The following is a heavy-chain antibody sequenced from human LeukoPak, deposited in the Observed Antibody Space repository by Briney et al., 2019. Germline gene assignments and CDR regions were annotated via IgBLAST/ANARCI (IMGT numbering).Heavy chain of an antibody. CDR2: INHSEIT. CDR1: GGLFSGYY. CDR3: ARAVTYHDVLTGYYRDYFDY. Sequence: SETLSLTCVVYGGLFSGYYWSWIRQPPGKGLEWIGEINHSEITNYNPSLKSRITMSVDTSKNQFSLKLSSVTAADTAVYYCARAVTYHDVLTGYYRDYFDYWGQGILVTVSS. J-gene: IGHJ4*02. D-gene: IGHD3-9*01. V-gene: IGHV4-34*01.